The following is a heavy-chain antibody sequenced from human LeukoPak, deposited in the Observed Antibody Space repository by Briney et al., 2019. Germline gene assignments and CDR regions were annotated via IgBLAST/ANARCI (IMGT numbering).Heavy chain of an antibody. V-gene: IGHV3-30-3*01. CDR3: ATGGSVSYYYDISGYYNH. Sequence: PGRSLRLSCAASAASGFTFSSYAFHWVRQAPGKGLEWVAVISYDGNNKYYADSVRGRFTISRDNSKSTLFLQMNSLRVEDTAVYYCATGGSVSYYYDISGYYNHWGQGTLVTVSS. CDR1: GFTFSSYA. D-gene: IGHD3-22*01. J-gene: IGHJ4*02. CDR2: ISYDGNNK.